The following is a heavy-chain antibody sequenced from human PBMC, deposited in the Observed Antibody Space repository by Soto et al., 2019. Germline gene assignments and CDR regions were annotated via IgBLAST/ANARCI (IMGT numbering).Heavy chain of an antibody. CDR1: GFTFRGYA. CDR2: ISGSGEST. V-gene: IGHV3-23*01. CDR3: AKEGAGYYDSSPYDS. J-gene: IGHJ5*01. D-gene: IGHD3-22*01. Sequence: EVQLLESGGGLVQPGGSLRLSCAASGFTFRGYAMSWVRQAPGKGLEWVSAISGSGESTHYADSVKGRSIISRDNSKNKLYLQMNSLRAEDTAVYYCAKEGAGYYDSSPYDSWGQGTLVSVSS.